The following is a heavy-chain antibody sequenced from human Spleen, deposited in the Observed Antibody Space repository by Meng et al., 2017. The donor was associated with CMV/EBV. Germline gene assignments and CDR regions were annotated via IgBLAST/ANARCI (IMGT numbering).Heavy chain of an antibody. V-gene: IGHV3-15*01. CDR1: GFTFTNAW. J-gene: IGHJ4*02. CDR3: TAGPY. Sequence: GESLKISCAASGFTFTNAWMNWVRQAPGKGLEWVGRSKSKTDGGTTDYAAPVKGRFTISRDDSKNTLFLQMNSLNIEDTAVYYCTAGPYWGQGTLVTVSS. CDR2: SKSKTDGGTT.